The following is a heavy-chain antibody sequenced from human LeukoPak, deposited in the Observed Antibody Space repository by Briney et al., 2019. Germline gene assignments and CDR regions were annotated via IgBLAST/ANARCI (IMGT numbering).Heavy chain of an antibody. J-gene: IGHJ4*02. CDR1: GFTFTNYG. CDR3: ARHSGSVTIFGVVDYFDY. D-gene: IGHD3-3*01. Sequence: GRSLRLSCVVSGFTFTNYGMHWVRQAPGKGLDWVASIAYDGSNENYAESVKGRFTISRDNSKNTLYLQLNSLRAEDTAVYDCARHSGSVTIFGVVDYFDYWGQGSLVTVSS. CDR2: IAYDGSNE. V-gene: IGHV3-30*04.